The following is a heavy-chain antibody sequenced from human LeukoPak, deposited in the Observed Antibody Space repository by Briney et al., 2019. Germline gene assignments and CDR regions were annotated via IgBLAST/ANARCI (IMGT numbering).Heavy chain of an antibody. CDR3: ARVLVDYFDY. V-gene: IGHV1-24*01. Sequence: ASVKVSCKVSGYTLTELSMHWVRQAPGKGLEWMGGFDPEDGETIYAQKFQGRVTITADESTSTAYMELSSLRSEDTAVYYCARVLVDYFDYWGQGTLVTVSS. J-gene: IGHJ4*02. CDR2: FDPEDGET. CDR1: GYTLTELS. D-gene: IGHD2-15*01.